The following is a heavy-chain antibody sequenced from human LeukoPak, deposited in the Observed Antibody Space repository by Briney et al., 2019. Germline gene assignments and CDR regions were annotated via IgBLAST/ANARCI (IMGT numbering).Heavy chain of an antibody. J-gene: IGHJ4*02. CDR1: GFTFSSYS. D-gene: IGHD6-19*01. Sequence: GGSLRLSCAASGFTFSSYSMNWIRQAPGKGLEWVSSISSSSSYIYCAGSVKGRFTISRDNAKNSLYLQMNSLRAEDTAVYYCARVNIAVAGTGYYFDYWGQGTLVTVSS. V-gene: IGHV3-21*01. CDR2: ISSSSSYI. CDR3: ARVNIAVAGTGYYFDY.